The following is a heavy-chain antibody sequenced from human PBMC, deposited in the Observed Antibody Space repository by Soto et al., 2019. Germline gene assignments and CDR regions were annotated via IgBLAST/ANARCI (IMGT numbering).Heavy chain of an antibody. CDR3: ARSSGWSNYYYYGMDV. V-gene: IGHV5-51*01. CDR2: IYPGDSDT. Sequence: GESLKISCIGAGYSFTSYWIGWVRQMPGKGLEWMGIIYPGDSDTRYSPSFQGQVTISADKSISTAYLQWSSLRASDTAMYYCARSSGWSNYYYYGMDVRGQGTTVTVPS. D-gene: IGHD6-19*01. CDR1: GYSFTSYW. J-gene: IGHJ6*02.